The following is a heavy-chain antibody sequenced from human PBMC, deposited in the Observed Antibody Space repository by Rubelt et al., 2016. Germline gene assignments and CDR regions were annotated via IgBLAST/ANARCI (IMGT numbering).Heavy chain of an antibody. Sequence: QVQLQESGPGLVKPSETLSLTCTVSGGFINSHYWSWIRQPPGKGLEWIGYIYYNGNTKYNPSLKSRVTIPTDTSKTQSSLQLGSGTAADTAVYYCARDTSSYYDSSGSFDIWGQGTMVTVSS. V-gene: IGHV4-59*11. D-gene: IGHD3-22*01. J-gene: IGHJ3*02. CDR2: IYYNGNT. CDR3: ARDTSSYYDSSGSFDI. CDR1: GGFINSHY.